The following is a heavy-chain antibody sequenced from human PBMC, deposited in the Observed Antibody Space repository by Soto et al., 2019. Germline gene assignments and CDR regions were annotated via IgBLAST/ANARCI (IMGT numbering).Heavy chain of an antibody. CDR3: ARDSAYAFDV. CDR1: GFRFSIYS. CDR2: ISSSSTSTG. J-gene: IGHJ3*01. Sequence: PGGSLRLSCAASGFRFSIYSMNWVRQAPGKGLEWVSYISSSSTSTGDYADSVKGRFTISRDNAKNSLYLQMNSLSADDTAVYFCARDSAYAFDVWGQGTMVTVSS. V-gene: IGHV3-48*01.